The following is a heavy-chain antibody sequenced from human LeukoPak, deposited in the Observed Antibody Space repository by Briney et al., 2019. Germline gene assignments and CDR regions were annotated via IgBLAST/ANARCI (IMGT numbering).Heavy chain of an antibody. CDR1: GFTFSTYL. J-gene: IGHJ3*02. Sequence: GGSPRLSCAASGFTFSTYLMHWVRQAPGKGLEWVAVIFPDGSTIHYADSVKGRLTISRDNSKTTLYLQMNSLRAEDTALYYCTGEGGFNGAFDIWGQGTMVTVSS. D-gene: IGHD2-8*01. CDR2: IFPDGSTI. V-gene: IGHV3-30-3*01. CDR3: TGEGGFNGAFDI.